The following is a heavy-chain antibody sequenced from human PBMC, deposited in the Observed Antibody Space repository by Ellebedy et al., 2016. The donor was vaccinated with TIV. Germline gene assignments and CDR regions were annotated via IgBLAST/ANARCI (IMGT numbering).Heavy chain of an antibody. V-gene: IGHV4-34*01. CDR3: ARIPSGYRFYFDD. CDR2: LNQGGTA. Sequence: MPSETLSLTCGVSGGSLRGYFWSWIRQPPGEGLQWIGELNQGGTANYNPALKTRSTISLDTSKNQFSLQLSSVTAADTAVYYCARIPSGYRFYFDDWGQGSLVTVSS. J-gene: IGHJ4*02. CDR1: GGSLRGYF. D-gene: IGHD3-22*01.